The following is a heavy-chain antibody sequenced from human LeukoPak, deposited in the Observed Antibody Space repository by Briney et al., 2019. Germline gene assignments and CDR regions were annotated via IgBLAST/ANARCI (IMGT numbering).Heavy chain of an antibody. CDR3: ARVRGKVDP. V-gene: IGHV3-11*01. CDR1: GFTFSDYY. CDR2: ISSSGNTI. J-gene: IGHJ5*02. Sequence: SGGSLRLSCAASGFTFSDYYMTWIRQAPGKGLEWISYISSSGNTISYADSVKGRFTITRDNAKNSLSLQMNSLRVEDTAVYYCARVRGKVDPWGQGTLVTVSS.